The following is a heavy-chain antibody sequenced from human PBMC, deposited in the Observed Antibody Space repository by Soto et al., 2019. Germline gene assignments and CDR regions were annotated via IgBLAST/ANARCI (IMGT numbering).Heavy chain of an antibody. V-gene: IGHV4-30-2*01. J-gene: IGHJ4*02. CDR3: AREGYSYGFDY. CDR2: IYHRGST. D-gene: IGHD5-18*01. Sequence: QLQLQESGSGLVKPSQTLSLTCAVSGGSISSGGYSWSWIRQPPGKGLEWIGYIYHRGSTYYNPTLKSRVTISVDRSKNQFSLKLSCVTAADTAVYYCAREGYSYGFDYWGQGTLVTVSS. CDR1: GGSISSGGYS.